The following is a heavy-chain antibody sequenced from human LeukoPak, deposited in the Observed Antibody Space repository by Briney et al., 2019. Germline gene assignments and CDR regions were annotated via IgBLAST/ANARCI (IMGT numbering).Heavy chain of an antibody. CDR3: AKGEGWFGELREFDY. CDR1: GFTFSSYG. J-gene: IGHJ4*02. CDR2: ISGSGGST. Sequence: PGGSLRLSCAASGFTFSSYGMSWVRQAPGKGLEWVSAISGSGGSTYYADSVKGRFTISRDNSKNTLYLQMNSLRAEDTAVYYCAKGEGWFGELREFDYWGRGTLVTVSS. D-gene: IGHD3-10*01. V-gene: IGHV3-23*01.